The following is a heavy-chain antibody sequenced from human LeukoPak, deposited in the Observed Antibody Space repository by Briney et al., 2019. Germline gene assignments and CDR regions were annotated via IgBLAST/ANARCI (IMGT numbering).Heavy chain of an antibody. J-gene: IGHJ4*02. CDR1: RGSIRGYY. Sequence: ETLSLTCTVSRGSIRGYYWSWGWQPPGKGVERIGNLYYMRGAWYTSSLKSRVTISVDTSKNQFSLKLTSVTAADTAVYFCVRNPVWTSTGTNWGPGALVTVSS. CDR3: VRNPVWTSTGTN. V-gene: IGHV4-59*08. D-gene: IGHD3/OR15-3a*01. CDR2: LYYMRGA.